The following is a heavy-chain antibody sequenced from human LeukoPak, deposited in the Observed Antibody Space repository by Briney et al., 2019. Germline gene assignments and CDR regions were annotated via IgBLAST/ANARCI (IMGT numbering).Heavy chain of an antibody. CDR1: GYTFTGYY. V-gene: IGHV1-2*02. CDR3: ARVISYYDTGGYFDY. J-gene: IGHJ4*02. CDR2: INPNSGGT. Sequence: GASVKVSCKASGYTFTGYYMHWVRQAPGQGLGWMGWINPNSGGTNYAQKLQGRVTMTTDTSTSTAYMELRSLRSADTAVYYCARVISYYDTGGYFDYWGQGTLVTVSS. D-gene: IGHD3-22*01.